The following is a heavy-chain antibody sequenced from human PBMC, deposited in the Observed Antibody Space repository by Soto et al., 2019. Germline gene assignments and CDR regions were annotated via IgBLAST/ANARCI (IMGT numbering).Heavy chain of an antibody. CDR1: GGSISSGDYY. D-gene: IGHD6-13*01. J-gene: IGHJ4*02. CDR2: IYYSGST. V-gene: IGHV4-30-4*01. CDR3: ARLTAQIAASN. Sequence: SETLSLTCTVSGGSISSGDYYWSWIRQPPGKGLEWIGYIYYSGSTYYNPSLKSRVTISVDTSKNQFSLKLSSVTAADTAVYYCARLTAQIAASNWGQGTLVTVSS.